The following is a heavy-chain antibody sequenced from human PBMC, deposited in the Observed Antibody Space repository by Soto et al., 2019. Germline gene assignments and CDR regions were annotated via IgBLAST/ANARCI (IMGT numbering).Heavy chain of an antibody. CDR1: GGSPSSNEYY. J-gene: IGHJ6*02. Sequence: QLQLQESGPGLVKASETLALTWSVSGGSPSSNEYYWAWIRQPPGKGLEWIAAIYSSGKPYYNASFKSRVTVSIDTSNTLVFLKLTSVTAIDTAVYYCARLLGRPFGMDVWGQGTTVTVS. V-gene: IGHV4-39*01. CDR2: IYSSGKP. CDR3: ARLLGRPFGMDV.